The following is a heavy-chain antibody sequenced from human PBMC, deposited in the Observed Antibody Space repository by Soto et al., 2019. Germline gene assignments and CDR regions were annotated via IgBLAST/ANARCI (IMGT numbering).Heavy chain of an antibody. CDR2: MSGTSDDT. V-gene: IGHV3-23*01. D-gene: IGHD1-26*01. CDR1: GFMFSAYA. CDR3: AREDGGSPVDY. J-gene: IGHJ4*02. Sequence: DLLESGGGLVQPGGSLRLSCAASGFMFSAYAMHWVRQAPGQGLEWVSSMSGTSDDTYYADSVKGRFTVSRDSSTDTLYLQLNSLRAEDTALYFCAREDGGSPVDYWGQGTLVIVSS.